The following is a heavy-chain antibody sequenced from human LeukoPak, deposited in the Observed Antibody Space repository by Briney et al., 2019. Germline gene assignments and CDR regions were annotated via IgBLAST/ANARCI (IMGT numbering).Heavy chain of an antibody. CDR3: AELGITMIGGV. V-gene: IGHV3-21*01. Sequence: PGGSLRLSCASSGFTFSRYVLTWVRQAPGRGLEWVSSISSSSSYIYYADSVKGRFTISRDNAKNSLYLQMNSLRAEDTAVYYCAELGITMIGGVWGKGTTVTISS. D-gene: IGHD3-10*02. J-gene: IGHJ6*04. CDR2: ISSSSSYI. CDR1: GFTFSRYV.